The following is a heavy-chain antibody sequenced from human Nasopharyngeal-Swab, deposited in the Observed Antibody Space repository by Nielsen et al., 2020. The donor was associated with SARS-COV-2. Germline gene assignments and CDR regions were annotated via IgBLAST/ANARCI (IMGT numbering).Heavy chain of an antibody. D-gene: IGHD2-2*01. J-gene: IGHJ4*02. Sequence: SDTLSLTCTVSGGSISSSSYYWGWIRQPPGKGLEWIGSIYYSGSTYYNPSLKSRVTISVDTSKNQFSLKLSSVTAADTAVYYCARQHQLLGDYWGQGTLVTVSS. CDR3: ARQHQLLGDY. V-gene: IGHV4-39*01. CDR1: GGSISSSSYY. CDR2: IYYSGST.